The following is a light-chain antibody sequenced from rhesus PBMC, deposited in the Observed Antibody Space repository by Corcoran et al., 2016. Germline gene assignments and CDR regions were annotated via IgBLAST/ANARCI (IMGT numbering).Light chain of an antibody. CDR3: QKHNSHPFT. CDR2: AAS. CDR1: QTISSY. Sequence: DIQMTQSPSSLSASVGDRVTITCRSSQTISSYLAWYQQKPRKVPRLLICAASSLESGVPSRFSCSRSVTEFTLTISSLQPEDFATYYCQKHNSHPFTFGPGTKRDIK. J-gene: IGKJ3*01. V-gene: IGKV1-44*01.